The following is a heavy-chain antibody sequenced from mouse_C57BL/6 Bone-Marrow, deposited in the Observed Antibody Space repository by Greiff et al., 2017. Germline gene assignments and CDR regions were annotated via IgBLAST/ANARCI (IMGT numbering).Heavy chain of an antibody. Sequence: VQLQQSGAELAKPGASAKMSCKASGYTFTSYWMHWVKQRPGQGLEWIGYINPSTGYTEYNQKFKDKATLTADKSSSTAYMQLSSLTSEDSAVYYCARRDYDYFDYWGQGTTLTVSS. D-gene: IGHD2-4*01. CDR2: INPSTGYT. V-gene: IGHV1-7*01. CDR3: ARRDYDYFDY. CDR1: GYTFTSYW. J-gene: IGHJ2*01.